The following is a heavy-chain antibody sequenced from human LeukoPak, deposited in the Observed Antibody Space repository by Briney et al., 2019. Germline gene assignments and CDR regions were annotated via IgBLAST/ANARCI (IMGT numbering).Heavy chain of an antibody. Sequence: SVKVSCKASGGTFCSYAISWVRQAPGQGLEWMGRIIPILGIANYAQKFQGRVTITADKSTSTAYMELSSLRSEDTAVYYCARVDSSSWYSDYWGQGTLVTVSS. J-gene: IGHJ4*02. V-gene: IGHV1-69*04. D-gene: IGHD6-13*01. CDR3: ARVDSSSWYSDY. CDR2: IIPILGIA. CDR1: GGTFCSYA.